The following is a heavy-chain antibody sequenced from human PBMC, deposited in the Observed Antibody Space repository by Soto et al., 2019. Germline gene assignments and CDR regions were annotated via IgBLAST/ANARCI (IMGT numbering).Heavy chain of an antibody. V-gene: IGHV2-5*02. J-gene: IGHJ4*02. D-gene: IGHD2-15*01. CDR1: GFSLTTSGVS. CDR3: QHRQETPTRFDY. CDR2: IYWDDDK. Sequence: QITLKESGPTLVKPTQTLTLTCTFSGFSLTTSGVSVGWIRQPPGKALEWLALIYWDDDKRYNPSLKSRLTITQAPSKNQPVLTITNMDNVDTANYRCQHRQETPTRFDYWGQGTVVTVS.